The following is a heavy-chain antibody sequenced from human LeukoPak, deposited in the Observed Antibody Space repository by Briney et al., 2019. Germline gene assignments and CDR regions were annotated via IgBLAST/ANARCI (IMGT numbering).Heavy chain of an antibody. CDR3: ARDKEDPSKYFDY. CDR1: GFTFADYF. CDR2: ISWKSGTT. V-gene: IGHV3-9*01. J-gene: IGHJ4*02. Sequence: PGGSLRLSCAASGFTFADYFMHWVRQVPGKGLEWVSGISWKSGTTGYTDSVKGRFTISRDDAKNSLYLQMNSLRAEDTAVYYCARDKEDPSKYFDYWGQGTLVAVSS. D-gene: IGHD2/OR15-2a*01.